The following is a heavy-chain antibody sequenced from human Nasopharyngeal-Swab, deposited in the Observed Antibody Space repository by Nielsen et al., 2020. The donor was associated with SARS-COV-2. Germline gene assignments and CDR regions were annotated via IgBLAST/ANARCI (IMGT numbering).Heavy chain of an antibody. J-gene: IGHJ4*02. V-gene: IGHV1-18*01. D-gene: IGHD6-19*01. Sequence: ASVKVFCKASGYTFTSYGISWVRQAPGQGLEWMGWISAYNGNTNYAQKLQGRVTMTTDTSTSTAYMELRSLRSDDTAVYYCARDSSIAVAGAIFDYWGQGTLVTVSS. CDR2: ISAYNGNT. CDR3: ARDSSIAVAGAIFDY. CDR1: GYTFTSYG.